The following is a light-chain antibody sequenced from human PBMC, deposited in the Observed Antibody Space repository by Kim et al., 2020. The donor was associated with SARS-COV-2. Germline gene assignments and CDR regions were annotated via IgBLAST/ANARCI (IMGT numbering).Light chain of an antibody. CDR1: ERIHTF. Sequence: EIVLTQSPATLSVSPGERATLSCRASERIHTFLAWYHQRPGQPPRLLIYVASSRASGIPARFSASGSGTDFTLTITSLEPDDFGMYYCQQSYDWPPLFGGGTELEI. CDR3: QQSYDWPPL. J-gene: IGKJ4*01. V-gene: IGKV3-11*01. CDR2: VAS.